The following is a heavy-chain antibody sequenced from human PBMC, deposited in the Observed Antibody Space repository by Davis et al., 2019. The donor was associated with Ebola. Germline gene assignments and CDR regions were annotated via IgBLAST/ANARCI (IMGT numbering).Heavy chain of an antibody. V-gene: IGHV3-21*01. CDR2: ISSSSSYI. D-gene: IGHD6-19*01. CDR1: GFTFSSYS. CDR3: ALGIGQWLDNWFDP. Sequence: GESLKISCAASGFTFSSYSMNWVRQAPGKGLEWVSSISSSSSYIYYADSVKGRFTISRDNAKNSLYLQMNSLRAEDTAVYYCALGIGQWLDNWFDPWGQGTLVTVSS. J-gene: IGHJ5*02.